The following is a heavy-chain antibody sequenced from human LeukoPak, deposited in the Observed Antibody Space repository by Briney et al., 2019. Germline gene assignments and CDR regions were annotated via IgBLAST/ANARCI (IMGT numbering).Heavy chain of an antibody. D-gene: IGHD6-19*01. CDR1: GFTFSTYD. Sequence: GGSLRLSCTASGFTFSTYDMSWVRQAPGKGLEWVSTVRVNGRSTYYADSVKGRFTISRDNSKNTLYLQMNSLRAEDTALYYCAKTIPVAGTGYWGQGTLVTVSS. V-gene: IGHV3-23*01. J-gene: IGHJ1*01. CDR2: VRVNGRST. CDR3: AKTIPVAGTGY.